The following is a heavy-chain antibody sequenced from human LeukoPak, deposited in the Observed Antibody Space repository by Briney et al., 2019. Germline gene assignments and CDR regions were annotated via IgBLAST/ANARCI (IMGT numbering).Heavy chain of an antibody. CDR2: IYPGDSAT. CDR3: ARPNWGVGYFDY. J-gene: IGHJ4*02. D-gene: IGHD7-27*01. V-gene: IGHV5-51*01. CDR1: GYSFTSYW. Sequence: PGASLKISCTGSGYSFTSYWHGWLRQMPGKRLELMGIIYPGDSATRYSPSFQGQVTISADKSISTADLQWSSLKASDTAMYYCARPNWGVGYFDYWGQGTLVTVSS.